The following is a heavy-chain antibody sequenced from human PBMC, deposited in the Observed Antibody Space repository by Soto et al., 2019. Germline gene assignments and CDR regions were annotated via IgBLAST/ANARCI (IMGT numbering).Heavy chain of an antibody. CDR2: IYHSGNT. Sequence: PSETLSLTCTVSGGSISGGDFYWSWIRQHPGKGLGWIGYIYHSGNTYYNPSLEGRVTMSVDTSKNQFSLKLTSVTAADTAVYYCARAVPAASYYYYGMDVWGQGTTVTVSS. D-gene: IGHD2-2*01. V-gene: IGHV4-31*03. CDR3: ARAVPAASYYYYGMDV. CDR1: GGSISGGDFY. J-gene: IGHJ6*02.